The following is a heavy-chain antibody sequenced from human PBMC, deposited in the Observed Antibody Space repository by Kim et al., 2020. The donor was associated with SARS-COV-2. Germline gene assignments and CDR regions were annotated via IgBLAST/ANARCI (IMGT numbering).Heavy chain of an antibody. CDR1: GYTFTGYY. CDR2: INPTSGGT. Sequence: SVKVSCKASGYTFTGYYMHWVRQAPGQGLEWMGRINPTSGGTNYAQKFQGRVTMTRDTPISTAYMELSRLRSDDTAVYYCARDLPITSYGMDVWGQGTTVTVSS. CDR3: ARDLPITSYGMDV. V-gene: IGHV1-2*06. D-gene: IGHD1-20*01. J-gene: IGHJ6*02.